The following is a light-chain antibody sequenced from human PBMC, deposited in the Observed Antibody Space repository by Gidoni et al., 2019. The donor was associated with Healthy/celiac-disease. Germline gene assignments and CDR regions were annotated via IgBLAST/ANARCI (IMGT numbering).Light chain of an antibody. J-gene: IGKJ3*01. CDR2: KAS. Sequence: IQMTQSPSTLSASVGDRVTITCRASQSISSWLAWYQQKPGKAPKLLIYKASSLESGVPSRFSGSGSGTEFTLTISSLQPDDFATYYCQQYNSYPFTFGPWDQSGYQT. CDR1: QSISSW. V-gene: IGKV1-5*03. CDR3: QQYNSYPFT.